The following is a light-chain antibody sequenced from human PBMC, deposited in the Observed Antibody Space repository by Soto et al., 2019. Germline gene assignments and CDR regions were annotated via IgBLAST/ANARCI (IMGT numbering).Light chain of an antibody. CDR3: QQYNNWPPENT. CDR2: GAS. Sequence: EIVMTQSPATLSVSPGDTATLSCWASQSVSSSLAWFQQKPGQAPRLLIYGASTRATDIPARFSGSGSGTEFTLTISSLQSEDFAVYYCQQYNNWPPENTFGQGTKLEIK. CDR1: QSVSSS. J-gene: IGKJ2*01. V-gene: IGKV3-15*01.